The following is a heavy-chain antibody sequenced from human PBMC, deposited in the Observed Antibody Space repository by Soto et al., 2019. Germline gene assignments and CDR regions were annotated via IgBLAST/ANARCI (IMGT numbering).Heavy chain of an antibody. D-gene: IGHD2-8*01. V-gene: IGHV3-74*01. J-gene: IGHJ4*02. CDR3: ARVPTGKYGVWNY. CDR1: GFTFSSYW. CDR2: INPGGSIT. Sequence: EQLVESGGGLVQPGGSLRLSCAASGFTFSSYWMHWVRQAPGKGLVWVSRINPGGSITAYADSVKGRFTISRDNAKHTLYLQMNSMRGDDTAVYYCARVPTGKYGVWNYWGQGTLVTVSS.